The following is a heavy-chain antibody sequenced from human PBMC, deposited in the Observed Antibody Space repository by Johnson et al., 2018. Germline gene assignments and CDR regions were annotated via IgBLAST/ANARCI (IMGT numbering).Heavy chain of an antibody. CDR3: ASLIIGTISCAFDI. V-gene: IGHV5-51*03. J-gene: IGHJ3*02. Sequence: VQLVHSGGGLVQPGESRKISCKGSGYSFTSYWIGWVRQMPGKGPEWMGIIYPGDFDTRYSPAFQGQATISADKSISTAYPPWSSMKASATAMYYCASLIIGTISCAFDIGGQGTMVTVSS. CDR2: IYPGDFDT. D-gene: IGHD3-3*01. CDR1: GYSFTSYW.